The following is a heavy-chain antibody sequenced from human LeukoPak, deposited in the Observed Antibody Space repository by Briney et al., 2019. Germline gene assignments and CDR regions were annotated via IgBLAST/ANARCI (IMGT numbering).Heavy chain of an antibody. CDR3: ARLIPFDY. CDR1: GGSISSSNYY. CDR2: IYHSGST. D-gene: IGHD3-16*01. J-gene: IGHJ4*02. Sequence: PSETLSLTCTVSGGSISSSNYYWGWIRQPPGKGLEWIGSIYHSGSTYYNPSLKSRVTISVDTSTNPFSLKLSSVTAADTAVYYCARLIPFDYWGQGTLVTVSS. V-gene: IGHV4-39*02.